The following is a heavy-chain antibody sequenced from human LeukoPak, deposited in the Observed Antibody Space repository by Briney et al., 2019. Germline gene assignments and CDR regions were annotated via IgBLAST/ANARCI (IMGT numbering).Heavy chain of an antibody. CDR2: IYPGDSDT. V-gene: IGHV5-51*01. CDR3: ARFKVDDCSSSSCYSHGFDY. Sequence: GESLKISCKGGGDNFNNYWIVWVRQMPGKGLEWMGIIYPGDSDTRYSPSFQGQVTISGDKSISTAYLQWNSLKASDSAMYYCARFKVDDCSSSSCYSHGFDYWGQGTLVTVSS. CDR1: GDNFNNYW. D-gene: IGHD2-2*01. J-gene: IGHJ4*02.